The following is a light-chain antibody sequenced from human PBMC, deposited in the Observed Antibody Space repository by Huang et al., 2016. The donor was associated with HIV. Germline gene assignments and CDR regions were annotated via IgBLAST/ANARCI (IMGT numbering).Light chain of an antibody. Sequence: EIVLTQSPGTLSLSPGERATLSCRASQIVSSDSLAWYQQKPGQAPRLLISGASTRAAGVPDRFSGGGSGTDFTLTITRLETEDFAVYHCQQYGDSPITFGQGTRLEIK. J-gene: IGKJ5*01. CDR1: QIVSSDS. CDR2: GAS. V-gene: IGKV3-20*01. CDR3: QQYGDSPIT.